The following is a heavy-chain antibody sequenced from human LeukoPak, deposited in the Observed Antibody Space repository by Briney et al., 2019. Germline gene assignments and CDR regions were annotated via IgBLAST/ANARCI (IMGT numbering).Heavy chain of an antibody. Sequence: KPSETLSLTCTVSGGPISSYYWSWIRQPPGKGLEWIGRIYTSGSTNYNPSLKSRVTMSVDTSKNQFSLKLSSVTAADTAVYYCAREKRVPGGSYYDHYYYMDVWGKGTTVTVSS. J-gene: IGHJ6*03. CDR1: GGPISSYY. V-gene: IGHV4-4*07. CDR2: IYTSGST. D-gene: IGHD1-26*01. CDR3: AREKRVPGGSYYDHYYYMDV.